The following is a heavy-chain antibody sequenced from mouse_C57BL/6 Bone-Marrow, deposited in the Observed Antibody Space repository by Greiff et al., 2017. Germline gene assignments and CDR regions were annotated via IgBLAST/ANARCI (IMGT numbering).Heavy chain of an antibody. CDR3: ARDGSSLDWFAY. CDR2: IDPSDSYT. V-gene: IGHV1-69*01. J-gene: IGHJ3*01. CDR1: GYTFTSYW. D-gene: IGHD1-1*01. Sequence: QVQLQQPGAELVMPGASVKLSCTASGYTFTSYWLPWVKQRPGQGLEWIGEIDPSDSYTNYNQKFQGKSTLTLDKSSSPAYMQLSSLTSEDSAVFVCARDGSSLDWFAYWVQGTLVTVSA.